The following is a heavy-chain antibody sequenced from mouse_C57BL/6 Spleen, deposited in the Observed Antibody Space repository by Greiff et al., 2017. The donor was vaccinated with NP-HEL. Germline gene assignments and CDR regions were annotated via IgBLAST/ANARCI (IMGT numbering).Heavy chain of an antibody. CDR3: ARREYSNYHWYFDV. D-gene: IGHD2-5*01. V-gene: IGHV5-17*01. Sequence: QLVESGGGLVKPGGSLKLSCAASGFTFSDYGMHWVRQAPEKGLEWVAYISSGSSTIYYADTVKGRFTISRDNAKNTLFLQMTSLRSEDTAMYYCARREYSNYHWYFDVWGTGTTVTVSS. CDR1: GFTFSDYG. J-gene: IGHJ1*03. CDR2: ISSGSSTI.